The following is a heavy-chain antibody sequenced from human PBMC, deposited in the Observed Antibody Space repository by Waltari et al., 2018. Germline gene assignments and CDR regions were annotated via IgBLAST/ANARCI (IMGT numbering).Heavy chain of an antibody. V-gene: IGHV4-39*07. CDR3: ALTGSYSSPMRY. CDR2: IYYSGST. J-gene: IGHJ4*02. D-gene: IGHD1-26*01. CDR1: GGSISSSSYY. Sequence: QLQLQESGPGLVKPSETLSLTCTVSGGSISSSSYYWGWIRQPPGKGLEWIGSIYYSGSTDYNPSLKSRVTISVDTSKNQFSLKLSSVTAADTAVYYCALTGSYSSPMRYWGQGTLVTVSS.